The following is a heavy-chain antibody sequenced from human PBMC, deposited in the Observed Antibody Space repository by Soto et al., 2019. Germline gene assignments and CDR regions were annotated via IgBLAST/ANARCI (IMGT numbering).Heavy chain of an antibody. CDR1: GFTFDEYT. CDR2: INWNSADI. V-gene: IGHV3-9*01. J-gene: IGHJ6*03. CDR3: VKGGRCLGPMPYYCVDV. D-gene: IGHD3-3*01. Sequence: EVQLVESGGGLVQPGRSLKLSCAASGFTFDEYTMHWVRQAPGKGLEWVSGINWNSADIGYADSVKGRFPISRDNAKNSLYLQSNTLRAEAAAFSSGVKGGRCLGPMPYYCVDVWGKGITVTVSS.